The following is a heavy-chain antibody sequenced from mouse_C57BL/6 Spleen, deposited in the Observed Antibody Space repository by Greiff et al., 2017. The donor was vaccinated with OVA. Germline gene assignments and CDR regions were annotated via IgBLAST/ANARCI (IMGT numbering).Heavy chain of an antibody. CDR1: GYTFTDYE. J-gene: IGHJ4*01. V-gene: IGHV1-15*01. Sequence: QVQLKQSGAELVRPGASVTLSCKASGYTFTDYEMHWVKQTPVHGLEWIGAIDPETGGTAYNQKFKGKAILTADKSSSTAYMELRSLTSEDSAVYYCTRPDGRGYAMDYWGQGTSVTVSS. D-gene: IGHD1-2*01. CDR3: TRPDGRGYAMDY. CDR2: IDPETGGT.